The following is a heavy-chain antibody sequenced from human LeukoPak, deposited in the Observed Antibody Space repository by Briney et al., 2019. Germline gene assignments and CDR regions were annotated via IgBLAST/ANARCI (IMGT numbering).Heavy chain of an antibody. D-gene: IGHD3-22*01. CDR3: ARSIVVVMGYFDY. V-gene: IGHV4-59*08. CDR2: IYYSGST. Sequence: SETLSLTCTVSGGSISSYYWSWIRQPPGKGLEWIGNIYYSGSTNYNPSLKSRVTISVDTSKNQFSLKLSSVTAADTAVYYCARSIVVVMGYFDYWGQGTLVTVSS. J-gene: IGHJ4*02. CDR1: GGSISSYY.